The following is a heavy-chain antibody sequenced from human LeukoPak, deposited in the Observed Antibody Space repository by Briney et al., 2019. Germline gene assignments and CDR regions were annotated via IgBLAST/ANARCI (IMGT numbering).Heavy chain of an antibody. D-gene: IGHD3-10*01. CDR2: IKQDGSEK. CDR1: GFTFSSYW. CDR3: AKGLGRGEFYYYYGMDV. Sequence: PGGSLRLSCAASGFTFSSYWMSWVRQAPGKGLEWVANIKQDGSEKYYVDSVKGRFTISRDNAKNSLYLEMNSLRAEDTDLYYCAKGLGRGEFYYYYGMDVWGQGTTVTVSS. V-gene: IGHV3-7*03. J-gene: IGHJ6*02.